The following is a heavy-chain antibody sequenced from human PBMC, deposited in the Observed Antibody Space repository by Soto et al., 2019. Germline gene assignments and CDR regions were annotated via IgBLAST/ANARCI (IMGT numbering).Heavy chain of an antibody. Sequence: EVHLVESGGGLVQTGGSLRLSCAIFESTVSRDWMNWVRQAPGKGLEWVAHINQDGGEKYYVDSVKGRFTISRDNAKKPLYLQMNSLRPADTAMYYCSGGVGDAFWGQGTLVTVSS. CDR3: SGGVGDAF. V-gene: IGHV3-7*04. CDR1: ESTVSRDW. CDR2: INQDGGEK. J-gene: IGHJ4*02. D-gene: IGHD1-26*01.